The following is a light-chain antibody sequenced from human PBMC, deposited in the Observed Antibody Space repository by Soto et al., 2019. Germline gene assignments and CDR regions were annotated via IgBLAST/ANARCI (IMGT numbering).Light chain of an antibody. V-gene: IGKV3-15*01. CDR1: QSVSNN. CDR2: GAS. CDR3: QQYNNWWT. J-gene: IGKJ1*01. Sequence: EIVMTQSPATLSVSPEERATLSCRASQSVSNNLAWYQQKPGQAPRLLIYGASTRATGIPARFSGSGSGTEFTLTISSLQSEDFALYYCQQYNNWWTFGQGTKVEIK.